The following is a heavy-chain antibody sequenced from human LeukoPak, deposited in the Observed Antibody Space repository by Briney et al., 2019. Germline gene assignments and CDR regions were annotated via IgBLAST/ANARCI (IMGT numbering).Heavy chain of an antibody. CDR1: GYTFTDYY. D-gene: IGHD2-2*01. V-gene: IGHV1-2*02. CDR2: INPNSGGT. Sequence: GASVKVSCKASGYTFTDYYMHWARQAPGQGLEWMGWINPNSGGTNYAQNFQGRVTMTRDTSISTAYMELSRLRSDDTAVYYCARGTYCSSTSCYPLFDYWGQGTLVTVSS. J-gene: IGHJ4*02. CDR3: ARGTYCSSTSCYPLFDY.